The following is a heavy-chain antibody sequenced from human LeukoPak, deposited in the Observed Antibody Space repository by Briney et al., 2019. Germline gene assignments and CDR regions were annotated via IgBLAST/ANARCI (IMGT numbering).Heavy chain of an antibody. CDR1: GGSISSGGYY. V-gene: IGHV4-61*10. J-gene: IGHJ4*02. Sequence: SETLSVTCTVSGGSISSGGYYWSWIRQPAGKGLEWIGYIFYSGSTNYNPSLKSRVTISVDTSKNQFSLKLSSVTAADTAVYYCAGAEWELAAVDYWGQGTLVTVSS. D-gene: IGHD1-26*01. CDR2: IFYSGST. CDR3: AGAEWELAAVDY.